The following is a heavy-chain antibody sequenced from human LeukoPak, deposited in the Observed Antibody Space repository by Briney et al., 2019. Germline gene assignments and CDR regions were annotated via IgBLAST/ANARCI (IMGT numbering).Heavy chain of an antibody. Sequence: PSETLSLTCSVSGGSISTNYYYWAWIRQPPGKGLEWIGSIYYSGTTYYNPSLRSRVTMSVDTSKNQFSLKLSSVTAADTAVYYCVRHEYSWGYYYMDVWGKGTTVTVSS. CDR2: IYYSGTT. CDR3: VRHEYSWGYYYMDV. J-gene: IGHJ6*03. D-gene: IGHD6-6*01. V-gene: IGHV4-39*01. CDR1: GGSISTNYYY.